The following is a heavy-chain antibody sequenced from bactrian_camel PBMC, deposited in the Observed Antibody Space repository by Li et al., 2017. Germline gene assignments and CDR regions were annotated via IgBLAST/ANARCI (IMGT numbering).Heavy chain of an antibody. CDR1: GFTFRNYD. Sequence: VQLVESGGGLVQPGGSLRLSCAASGFTFRNYDMIWVRQALGKGLEWVSGIYSGGVVTSYADSVLGRFTISKVNAEKTLYLQMNNLKPEDTAMYYCAADRALDDDCYVGSLYTDFAYWGQGTQVTVS. CDR2: IYSGGVVT. V-gene: IGHV3S42*01. J-gene: IGHJ6*01. CDR3: AADRALDDDCYVGSLYTDFAY. D-gene: IGHD3*01.